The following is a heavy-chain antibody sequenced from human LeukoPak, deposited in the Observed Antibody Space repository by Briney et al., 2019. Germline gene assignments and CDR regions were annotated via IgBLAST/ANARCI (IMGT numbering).Heavy chain of an antibody. CDR1: GYTLTELS. Sequence: ASVKVSCKVSGYTLTELSMHWVRDAPGKGLEWMGGFDPEDGETIYAQKFQGRVTMTEGTSTDTAYMELSSLRSEDTAVYYCATVRLLWCGEFPYYFDYWGQGTLVTVSS. CDR3: ATVRLLWCGEFPYYFDY. J-gene: IGHJ4*02. D-gene: IGHD3-10*01. V-gene: IGHV1-24*01. CDR2: FDPEDGET.